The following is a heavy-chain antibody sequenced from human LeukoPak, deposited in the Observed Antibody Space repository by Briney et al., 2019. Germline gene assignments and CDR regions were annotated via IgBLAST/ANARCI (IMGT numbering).Heavy chain of an antibody. CDR1: GGSFSDYF. CDR2: INHGGGT. J-gene: IGHJ4*02. Sequence: PSETLSLTCAVYGGSFSDYFWNWIRQPPGKGLEWIGEINHGGGTRYNPSLKSRATISVDTSKNQFSLKLSSVTAADTAVYYCARRRSSSSRGYFDYWGQGTLVTVSS. CDR3: ARRRSSSSRGYFDY. V-gene: IGHV4-34*01. D-gene: IGHD6-13*01.